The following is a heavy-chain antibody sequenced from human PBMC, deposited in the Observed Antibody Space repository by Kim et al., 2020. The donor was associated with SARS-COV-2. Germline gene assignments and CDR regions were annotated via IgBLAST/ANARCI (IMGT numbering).Heavy chain of an antibody. CDR3: ARGGHIVVVPASSPY. CDR2: ISSSGGTK. V-gene: IGHV3-48*01. J-gene: IGHJ4*02. D-gene: IGHD2-2*01. Sequence: GGSLRLSCAASGFTFDRFSMNWVRQAPGKGLEWVSFISSSGGTKYYADSVKGRFTVSRDDARSSLYLEMDNLRAEDTAVYYCARGGHIVVVPASSPYWGQGTRVTVSS. CDR1: GFTFDRFS.